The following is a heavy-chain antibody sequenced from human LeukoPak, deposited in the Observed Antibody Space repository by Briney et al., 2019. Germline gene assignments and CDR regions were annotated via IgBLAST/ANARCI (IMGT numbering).Heavy chain of an antibody. J-gene: IGHJ4*02. Sequence: GASVTVSCKASGYTFTGYYMHWVRQAPGQGLEWMGWINPNSGGTNYAQKFQGRVTMTRDTSISTAYMELSRLRSDDTAVYYCASARLYYDILTWPERWGQGTLVTVSS. CDR1: GYTFTGYY. V-gene: IGHV1-2*02. CDR3: ASARLYYDILTWPER. CDR2: INPNSGGT. D-gene: IGHD3-9*01.